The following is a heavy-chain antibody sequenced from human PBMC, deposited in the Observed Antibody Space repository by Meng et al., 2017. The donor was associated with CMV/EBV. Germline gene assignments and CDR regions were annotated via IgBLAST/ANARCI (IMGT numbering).Heavy chain of an antibody. D-gene: IGHD3-22*01. CDR3: AREDYYDSSHWIIDS. CDR1: GSSVSSGNYY. Sequence: SGSSVSSGNYYWSWIRQPPGKGLEWIGYIYYTGSTNYNPSLKSRVTISVDTSKNQFSLKLISVTAADTAVYYCAREDYYDSSHWIIDSWGQGTLVTVSS. J-gene: IGHJ4*02. CDR2: IYYTGST. V-gene: IGHV4-61*01.